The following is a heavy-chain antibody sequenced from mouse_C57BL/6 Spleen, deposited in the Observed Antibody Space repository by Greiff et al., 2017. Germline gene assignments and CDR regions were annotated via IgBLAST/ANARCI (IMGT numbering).Heavy chain of an antibody. V-gene: IGHV1-4*01. D-gene: IGHD1-1*01. CDR2: INPSGGYP. CDR3: ARSFINTVGREWFYAMDF. J-gene: IGHJ4*01. CDR1: GYTFTSYT. Sequence: QVQLQQSGAELARPGASVKLSCKASGYTFTSYTMPWVKQRPGQGLEWIGYINPSGGYPTYNQKFKAQATLTAANASSTAYMQLSSLHSADSAVYYGARSFINTVGREWFYAMDFWGKGTSVTVSS.